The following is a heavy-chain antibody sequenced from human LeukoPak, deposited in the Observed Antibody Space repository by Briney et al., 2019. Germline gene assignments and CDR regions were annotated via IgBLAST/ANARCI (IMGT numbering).Heavy chain of an antibody. D-gene: IGHD6-19*01. V-gene: IGHV4-59*08. Sequence: SETLSLTCTVSGGSMSHYYWSWIRQPPGKGLEWIGYIYYLGSTNYKPSLKSRVTISADTSKDQFSLKLTSVTAADTAVYYCARHSDGWYWGGTGLDVWGQGTTVIVSS. J-gene: IGHJ6*02. CDR1: GGSMSHYY. CDR3: ARHSDGWYWGGTGLDV. CDR2: IYYLGST.